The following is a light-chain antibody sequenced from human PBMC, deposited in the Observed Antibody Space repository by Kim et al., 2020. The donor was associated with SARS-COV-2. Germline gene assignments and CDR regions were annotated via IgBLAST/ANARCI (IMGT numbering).Light chain of an antibody. CDR3: QTWGTGGFRG. J-gene: IGLJ1*01. V-gene: IGLV4-69*01. CDR1: SGHSSYA. CDR2: LNSDGSH. Sequence: QLVLTQSPSASASLGASVKLTCTLSSGHSSYAIAWHQQQPEKGPRYLMKLNSDGSHSKGDGIPDRFSGSSSGAERYLTISSLQSEDEADYYCQTWGTGGFRGFGTGTKVTVL.